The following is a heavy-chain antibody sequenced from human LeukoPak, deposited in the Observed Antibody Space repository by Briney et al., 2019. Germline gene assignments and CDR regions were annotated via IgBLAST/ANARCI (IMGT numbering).Heavy chain of an antibody. V-gene: IGHV1-69*04. CDR3: ARDASSYYYDSSGYYIY. D-gene: IGHD3-22*01. Sequence: SVKVSCKASGGTFSSYAISWVRQAPGQGREWMGRIIPILGIANYAQKFQGRVTITADKSTSTAYMELSSLRSEDTAVYYCARDASSYYYDSSGYYIYWGQGTLVTVSS. CDR2: IIPILGIA. CDR1: GGTFSSYA. J-gene: IGHJ4*02.